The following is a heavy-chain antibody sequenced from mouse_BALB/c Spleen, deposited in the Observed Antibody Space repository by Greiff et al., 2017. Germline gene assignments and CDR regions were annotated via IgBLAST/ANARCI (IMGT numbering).Heavy chain of an antibody. Sequence: VQLQQSGPGLVKPSQSLSLTCSVTGYSITSGYYWNWIRQFPGNKLEWMGYISYDGSNNYNPSLKNRISITRDTSKNQFFLKLNSVTTEDTATYYCARVDRGAWFAYWGQGTLVTVSA. CDR3: ARVDRGAWFAY. CDR1: GYSITSGYY. J-gene: IGHJ3*01. CDR2: ISYDGSN. V-gene: IGHV3-6*02. D-gene: IGHD3-1*01.